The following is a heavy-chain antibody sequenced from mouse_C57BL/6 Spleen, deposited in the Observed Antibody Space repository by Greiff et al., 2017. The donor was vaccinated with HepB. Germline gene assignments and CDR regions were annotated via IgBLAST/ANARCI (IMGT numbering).Heavy chain of an antibody. CDR2: ISSGGSYT. D-gene: IGHD1-1*01. Sequence: VQLKESGGDLVKPGGSLKLSCAASGFTFSSYGMSWVRQTPDKRLEWVATISSGGSYTYYPDSVKGRFTISRDNAKNTLYLQMSSLKSEDTARYYCARRDYGSSLYYFDYWGQGTTLTVSS. CDR1: GFTFSSYG. J-gene: IGHJ2*01. CDR3: ARRDYGSSLYYFDY. V-gene: IGHV5-6*01.